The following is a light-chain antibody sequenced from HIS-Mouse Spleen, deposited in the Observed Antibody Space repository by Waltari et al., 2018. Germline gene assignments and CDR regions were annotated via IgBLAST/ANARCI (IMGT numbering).Light chain of an antibody. V-gene: IGLV2-14*01. CDR1: SSDVGGYNY. CDR2: EVR. J-gene: IGLJ3*02. CDR3: SSYTSSSTWV. Sequence: QSALTQPASVSGSPGQSITISCTVTSSDVGGYNYVSWYQQHPGKAPKLMIYEVRNRPSGVSNRVSGAKSGNTASLTISGLQAEDEADYYCSSYTSSSTWVFGGGTKLTVL.